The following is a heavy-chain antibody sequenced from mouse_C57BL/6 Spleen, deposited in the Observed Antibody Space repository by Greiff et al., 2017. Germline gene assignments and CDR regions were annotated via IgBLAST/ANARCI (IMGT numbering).Heavy chain of an antibody. D-gene: IGHD2-2*01. J-gene: IGHJ1*03. Sequence: EVKLMESGPGLVKPSQSLSLTCSVTGYSITSGYYWNWIRQFPGNKLEWMGYISYDGSNNYNPSLKNRISITRDTSKNQFFLKLNSVTTEDTATYYCARAGYYWYFDVWGTGTTVTVSS. V-gene: IGHV3-6*01. CDR1: GYSITSGYY. CDR3: ARAGYYWYFDV. CDR2: ISYDGSN.